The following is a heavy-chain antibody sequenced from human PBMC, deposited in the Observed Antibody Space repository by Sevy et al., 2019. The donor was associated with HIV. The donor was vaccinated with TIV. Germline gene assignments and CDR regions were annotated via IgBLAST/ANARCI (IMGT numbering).Heavy chain of an antibody. CDR3: ARKSTSYSHFDY. D-gene: IGHD1-26*01. J-gene: IGHJ4*02. CDR2: ISYDGSIK. CDR1: GFTFSTYA. V-gene: IGHV3-30*04. Sequence: GGSLRLSCAASGFTFSTYAMHWVRQAPGKGLEWVAVISYDGSIKYSADSVKGRFTISRDNSKNTLYLQMNSLRPEDTAVYYCARKSTSYSHFDYWGQGTLVTVSS.